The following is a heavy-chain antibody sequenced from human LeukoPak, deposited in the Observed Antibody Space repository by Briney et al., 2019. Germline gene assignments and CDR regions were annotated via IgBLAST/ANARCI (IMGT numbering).Heavy chain of an antibody. D-gene: IGHD6-13*01. J-gene: IGHJ4*02. CDR1: GGSISSSSYY. Sequence: PSETLSLTCTVSGGSISSSSYYWGWIRQPPGKGLEWIGSIYYSGSTYYNPSLKSRVTISVDTSKNQFSLKLSSVTAADTAVYYCARHSGQQLAYWGQGTLVTVSS. CDR2: IYYSGST. CDR3: ARHSGQQLAY. V-gene: IGHV4-39*01.